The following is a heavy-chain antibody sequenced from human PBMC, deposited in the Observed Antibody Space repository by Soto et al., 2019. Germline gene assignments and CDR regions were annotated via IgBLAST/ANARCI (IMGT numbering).Heavy chain of an antibody. Sequence: ASVNVSCKASGYTFTSYGISWVRQAPGQGLEWMGWISAYNGNTHYAQKLQGRVTMTTDTSTSTAYMELRSLRSDDTAVYYCAREVGGSYYYDSSGLDYWGQGTLVTVSS. V-gene: IGHV1-18*01. D-gene: IGHD3-22*01. CDR2: ISAYNGNT. CDR3: AREVGGSYYYDSSGLDY. CDR1: GYTFTSYG. J-gene: IGHJ4*02.